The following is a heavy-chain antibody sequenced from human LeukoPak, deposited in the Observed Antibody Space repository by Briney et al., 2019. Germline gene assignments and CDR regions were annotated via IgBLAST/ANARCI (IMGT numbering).Heavy chain of an antibody. Sequence: GRSLRLSCAASGFTFSSYGMHWVRQAPGKGLEWVAVLWYDGSNKYYADSVKGRFTISRDNSKNTLYLQMNSLRAEDTAVYYCARGGGSYHIDYWSQGTLVTVSS. CDR1: GFTFSSYG. J-gene: IGHJ4*02. CDR2: LWYDGSNK. D-gene: IGHD1-26*01. V-gene: IGHV3-33*01. CDR3: ARGGGSYHIDY.